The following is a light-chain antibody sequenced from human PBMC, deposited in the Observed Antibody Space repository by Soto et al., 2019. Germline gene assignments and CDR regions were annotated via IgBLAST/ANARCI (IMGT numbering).Light chain of an antibody. CDR1: QSVTSNY. CDR2: GAS. Sequence: EIVLTQSPGTLSLSPGERATLSCGASQSVTSNYLAWYQQKPGQAPRLLIFGASTRATDMPGTFSGRGSGTEFTLTISSLRPEDFAVYYCQQYRSWPRTFGQGTKVDIK. V-gene: IGKV3-20*01. CDR3: QQYRSWPRT. J-gene: IGKJ1*01.